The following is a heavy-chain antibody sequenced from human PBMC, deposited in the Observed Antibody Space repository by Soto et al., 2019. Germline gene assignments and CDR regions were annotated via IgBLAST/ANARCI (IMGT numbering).Heavy chain of an antibody. J-gene: IGHJ5*02. Sequence: QVQLVQSGAEVKKPGSSVKVSCKASGGTFSSYAISWVRQAPGQGLEWMGGIIPIFGTANYPQKFQGRVTITADESTSTAYMELSSLRSEDTAVYYCARLVVPAAIPINWFDPWGQGTLVTVSS. D-gene: IGHD2-2*01. CDR1: GGTFSSYA. CDR3: ARLVVPAAIPINWFDP. CDR2: IIPIFGTA. V-gene: IGHV1-69*01.